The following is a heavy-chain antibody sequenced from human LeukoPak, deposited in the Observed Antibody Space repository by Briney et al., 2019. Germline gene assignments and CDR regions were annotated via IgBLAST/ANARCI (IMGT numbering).Heavy chain of an antibody. Sequence: GASVKVSCKASGYTFTSYAMHWGRKAPGQRLEWMGWINAGNGNTKYSQKFQGRVTITRDTSASTAYMELSSLRSEDTAVYYCARGIYYYGSGSYYNVPFDYWGQGTLVTVSS. CDR1: GYTFTSYA. D-gene: IGHD3-10*01. J-gene: IGHJ4*02. V-gene: IGHV1-3*01. CDR3: ARGIYYYGSGSYYNVPFDY. CDR2: INAGNGNT.